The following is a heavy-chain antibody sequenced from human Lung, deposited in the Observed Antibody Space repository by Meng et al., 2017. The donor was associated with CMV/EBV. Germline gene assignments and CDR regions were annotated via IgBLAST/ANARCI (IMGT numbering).Heavy chain of an antibody. CDR3: AKDRCIVQGPALQDMDV. CDR2: IRFDGSNK. D-gene: IGHD2-8*01. CDR1: GFTFSNSD. J-gene: IGHJ6*02. Sequence: GESXKISCAASGFTFSNSDMHWVRQAPGKGLEWVAFIRFDGSNKLYPDSVKGRFTMSRDNSKNTLYLQMNSLRAEDTAVYYCAKDRCIVQGPALQDMDVWGQGTXVTVYS. V-gene: IGHV3-30*02.